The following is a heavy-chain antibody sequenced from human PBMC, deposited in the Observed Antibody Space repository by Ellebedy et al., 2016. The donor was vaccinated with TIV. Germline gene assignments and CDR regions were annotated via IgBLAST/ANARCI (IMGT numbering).Heavy chain of an antibody. D-gene: IGHD2-15*01. Sequence: GESLKISXKGSGYSFTSYWISWVRQMPGKGLEWMGRIDPSDSYTNYSPSFQGHVTISADKSISTAYLQWSSLKASDTAMYYCASRGYPYYGMDVWGQGTTVTVSS. V-gene: IGHV5-10-1*01. CDR1: GYSFTSYW. J-gene: IGHJ6*02. CDR2: IDPSDSYT. CDR3: ASRGYPYYGMDV.